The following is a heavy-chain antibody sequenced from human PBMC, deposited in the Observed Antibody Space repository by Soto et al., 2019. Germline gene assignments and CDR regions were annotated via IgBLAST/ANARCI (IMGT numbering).Heavy chain of an antibody. CDR1: GGFVSSGSYY. J-gene: IGHJ3*02. CDR3: ARVERGTATTVVDAFDI. D-gene: IGHD1-1*01. V-gene: IGHV4-61*01. Sequence: SETLSLTCAVYGGFVSSGSYYWSWIRQPPGKGLEWIGEMSHSGGTHFNPSLKSRVTISVDTSKNQFSLKMASVTAADTALYYCARVERGTATTVVDAFDIWGPGTMVTVS. CDR2: MSHSGGT.